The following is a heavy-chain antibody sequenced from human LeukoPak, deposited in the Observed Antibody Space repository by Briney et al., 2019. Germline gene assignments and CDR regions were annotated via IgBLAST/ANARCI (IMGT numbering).Heavy chain of an antibody. CDR2: INHSGST. Sequence: SETLSLTCAVYGGSFSGSYWSWIRQPPGKGPEWIGEINHSGSTNYNPSLKSRVTISVDTSKNQFSLKLSSVTAADTAVYYCARDGGDRAAAGLDYWGQGTLVTVSS. V-gene: IGHV4-34*01. J-gene: IGHJ4*02. CDR1: GGSFSGSY. CDR3: ARDGGDRAAAGLDY. D-gene: IGHD6-13*01.